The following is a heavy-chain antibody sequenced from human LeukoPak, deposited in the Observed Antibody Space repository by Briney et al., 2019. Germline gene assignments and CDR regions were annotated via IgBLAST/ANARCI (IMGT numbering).Heavy chain of an antibody. CDR3: ARGPNSSSWDY. J-gene: IGHJ4*02. Sequence: PSETLSLTCTVSGGSISSYYWSWIRQPAGKGLEWNGRIYTSGNTNYNPSLKSRVTMSVDTSKNQFSLKLSSVTAADTAVYYCARGPNSSSWDYWGQGTLVTVSS. D-gene: IGHD6-13*01. CDR2: IYTSGNT. V-gene: IGHV4-4*07. CDR1: GGSISSYY.